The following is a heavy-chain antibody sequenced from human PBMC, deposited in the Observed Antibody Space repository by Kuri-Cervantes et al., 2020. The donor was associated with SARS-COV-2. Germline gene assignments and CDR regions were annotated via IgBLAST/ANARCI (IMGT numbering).Heavy chain of an antibody. V-gene: IGHV4-61*08. CDR1: GGSFINTDHY. Sequence: SETLSLTCTVSGGSFINTDHYWTWIRQPPGKGLEWVGYIYYSGSTNYNPSLKSRVTISVDTSKNQFSLKLSSVTAADTAVYYCARGVVVVPAAVIFFDYWGQGTLVTVSS. D-gene: IGHD2-2*01. CDR2: IYYSGST. J-gene: IGHJ4*02. CDR3: ARGVVVVPAAVIFFDY.